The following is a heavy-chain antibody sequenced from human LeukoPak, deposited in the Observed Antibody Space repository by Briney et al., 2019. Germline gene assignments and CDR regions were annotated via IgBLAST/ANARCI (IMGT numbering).Heavy chain of an antibody. CDR3: ARQSSGWYPWYFDY. V-gene: IGHV3-23*01. CDR2: ISGSGDRT. Sequence: GGSLRLSCAASGFTFSSHTMTWVRQAPGKGLEWVSSISGSGDRTYYADSVKGRFTISRDNSKNTLYLQMNSLRAEDTAVYYCARQSSGWYPWYFDYWGQGTLVTVSS. CDR1: GFTFSSHT. J-gene: IGHJ4*02. D-gene: IGHD6-19*01.